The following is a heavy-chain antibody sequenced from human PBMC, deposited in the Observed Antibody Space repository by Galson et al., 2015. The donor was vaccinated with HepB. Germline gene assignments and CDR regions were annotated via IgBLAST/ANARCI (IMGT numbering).Heavy chain of an antibody. V-gene: IGHV4-59*01. CDR3: ARGPSKHYFDN. CDR1: GGSISRYY. Sequence: LSLTCTVSGGSISRYYWSWIRQPPGKGLEWIGYVYSSGSVSYNPSLKSRVTISVDTSKSQFSLQLSSVTAADTAVYYCARGPSKHYFDNWGQGALVTVSS. CDR2: VYSSGSV. J-gene: IGHJ4*02. D-gene: IGHD2-2*01.